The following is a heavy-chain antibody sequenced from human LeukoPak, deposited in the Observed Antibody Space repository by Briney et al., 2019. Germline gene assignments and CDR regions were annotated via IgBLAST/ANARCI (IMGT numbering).Heavy chain of an antibody. Sequence: ASVKVSCKVSGYTLTELSMHWVRQAPGKGLEWMGGFDPEDGETIYAQKFQGRVTMTRNTSISTAYMELSSLRSEDTAVYYCASLRAPFGSRYRDAFDIWGQGTMVTVSS. V-gene: IGHV1-24*01. CDR1: GYTLTELS. CDR3: ASLRAPFGSRYRDAFDI. D-gene: IGHD2-15*01. J-gene: IGHJ3*02. CDR2: FDPEDGET.